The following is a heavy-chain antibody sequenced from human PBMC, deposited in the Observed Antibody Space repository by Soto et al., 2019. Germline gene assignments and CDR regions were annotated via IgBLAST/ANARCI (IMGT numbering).Heavy chain of an antibody. Sequence: HPGGSLRLSCAASGFTFSSYEMNWVRQAPGKGLEWVSYISSSGSTIYYADSVKGRFTISRDNAKNSLYLQMNSLRAEDTAVYYCARDHRDGYIVYWYFDLWGRGTRVTVSS. CDR1: GFTFSSYE. J-gene: IGHJ2*01. V-gene: IGHV3-48*03. D-gene: IGHD5-12*01. CDR3: ARDHRDGYIVYWYFDL. CDR2: ISSSGSTI.